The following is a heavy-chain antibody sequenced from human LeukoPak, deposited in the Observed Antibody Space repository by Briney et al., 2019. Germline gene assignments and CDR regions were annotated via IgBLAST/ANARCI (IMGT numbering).Heavy chain of an antibody. CDR1: GGSISSGGYY. Sequence: SQTLSLTCTVSGGSISSGGYYWSWIRQHPGKGLEWIGYIYYSGSTYYNPSLKSRVTISVDTSKNQFSLKLSSVTATDTAVYYCARVGDGNTNRPFDYWGQGTLVTVSS. CDR2: IYYSGST. V-gene: IGHV4-31*03. D-gene: IGHD5-24*01. J-gene: IGHJ4*02. CDR3: ARVGDGNTNRPFDY.